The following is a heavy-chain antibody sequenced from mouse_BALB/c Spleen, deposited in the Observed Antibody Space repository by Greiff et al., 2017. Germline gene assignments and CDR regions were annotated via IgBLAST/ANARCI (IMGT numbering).Heavy chain of an antibody. CDR2: ISSGGSYT. CDR1: GFTFSSYT. V-gene: IGHV5-6-4*01. CDR3: TKDEALAY. J-gene: IGHJ3*01. Sequence: DVQLVESGGGLVQPGGSLKLSCAASGFTFSSYTMSWVRQTPEKGLEWVATISSGGSYTYYPDSVKGRFTISRDNAKNTLYLQMSSLKSEDTAMYYYTKDEALAYWGQGTLVTVSA.